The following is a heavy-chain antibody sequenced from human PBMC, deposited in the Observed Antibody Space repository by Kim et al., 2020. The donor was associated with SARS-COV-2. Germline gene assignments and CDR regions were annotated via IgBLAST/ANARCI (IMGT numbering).Heavy chain of an antibody. Sequence: RGSLRLSCAASGFTFSNAWMSWVRQAPGKGLEWVGRIKSKTDGGTTDYAAPVKGRFTISRDDSKNTLYLQMNSLKTEDTAVYYCTTGDYDSSGRDYWGQGTLVTVSS. J-gene: IGHJ4*02. CDR2: IKSKTDGGTT. CDR1: GFTFSNAW. V-gene: IGHV3-15*01. CDR3: TTGDYDSSGRDY. D-gene: IGHD3-22*01.